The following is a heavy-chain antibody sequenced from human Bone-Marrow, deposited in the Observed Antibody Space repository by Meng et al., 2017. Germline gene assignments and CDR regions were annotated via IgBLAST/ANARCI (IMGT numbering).Heavy chain of an antibody. J-gene: IGHJ4*02. D-gene: IGHD1-7*01. CDR3: GRDQGRELINH. Sequence: QLQLQESGPGLVKPSGTLSLTCTVSGDSISSDIWWSWVRQPPRKGLEWIGEVYHRGDTNYNPSLKSRVDISVDKSKNQFYLSLFSVTAADTAVYYCGRDQGRELINHWGQGTLVTVSS. CDR1: GDSISSDIW. V-gene: IGHV4-4*02. CDR2: VYHRGDT.